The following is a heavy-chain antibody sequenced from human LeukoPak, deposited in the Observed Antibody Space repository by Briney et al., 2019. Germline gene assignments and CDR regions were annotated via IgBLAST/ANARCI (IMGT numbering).Heavy chain of an antibody. D-gene: IGHD2/OR15-2a*01. CDR3: ARGTTASYFDY. V-gene: IGHV4-59*01. CDR2: IYYSGST. CDR1: GGSISSYF. Sequence: SETLSLTCTASGGSISSYFWSWIRQPPGKGLEWIGYIYYSGSTNYNPSLKSRVTISVDTSKNQFSLRLSSVTAADTAVYYCARGTTASYFDYWGQGTLVTVSS. J-gene: IGHJ4*02.